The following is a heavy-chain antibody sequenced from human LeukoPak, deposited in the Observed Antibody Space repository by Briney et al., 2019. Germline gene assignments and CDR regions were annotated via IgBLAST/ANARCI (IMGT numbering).Heavy chain of an antibody. Sequence: QPGGSLRPSCAASGFTFSSYAMSWVRQVPGKGLEWVSSISGSGYNTYDADSVRGRFTVSRDNSKNTLYLQMNSLRAEDTAVYYCAKAIYDILTGFVYYFEYWGQGSLVTVSS. CDR3: AKAIYDILTGFVYYFEY. J-gene: IGHJ4*02. V-gene: IGHV3-23*01. CDR1: GFTFSSYA. CDR2: ISGSGYNT. D-gene: IGHD3-9*01.